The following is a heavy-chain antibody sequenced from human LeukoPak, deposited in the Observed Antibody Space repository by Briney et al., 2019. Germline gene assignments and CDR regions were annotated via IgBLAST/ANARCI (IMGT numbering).Heavy chain of an antibody. CDR1: GGSISSYY. CDR3: AKEYDFWSGYSKADY. CDR2: IYYSGST. V-gene: IGHV4-59*01. J-gene: IGHJ4*02. D-gene: IGHD3-3*01. Sequence: SETLSLTCTVSGGSISSYYWSWIRQPPGKGLEWIGYIYYSGSTNYNPSLKSRVTISVDTSKNQFSLNLSSVTAADTAVYYCAKEYDFWSGYSKADYWGQGTLVTVSS.